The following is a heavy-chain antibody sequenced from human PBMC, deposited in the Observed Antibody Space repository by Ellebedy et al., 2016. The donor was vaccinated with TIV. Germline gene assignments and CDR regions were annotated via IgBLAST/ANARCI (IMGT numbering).Heavy chain of an antibody. V-gene: IGHV1-2*02. CDR3: AREGMTTVTYYYGMDV. J-gene: IGHJ6*02. CDR2: INPNSGGR. Sequence: AASVKVSCKASGYTFRGYYMHWVRQAPGQGLEWLGWINPNSGGRMYAQKFQGRVTMPGDTAVSTAYMELSRLSPDDTAVYYCAREGMTTVTYYYGMDVWGQGTTVTVSS. D-gene: IGHD4-17*01. CDR1: GYTFRGYY.